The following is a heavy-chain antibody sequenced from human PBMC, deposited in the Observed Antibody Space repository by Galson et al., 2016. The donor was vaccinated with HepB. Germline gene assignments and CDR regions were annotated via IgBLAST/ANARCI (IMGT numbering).Heavy chain of an antibody. CDR2: IFHTGIT. CDR1: GGSLSTIDW. V-gene: IGHV4/OR15-8*01. D-gene: IGHD5-24*01. J-gene: IGHJ5*02. CDR3: VRASIPCRNGACYGWFDP. Sequence: SETLSLTCGVSGGSLSTIDWWAWVRQSPGKGPEWMGEIFHTGITIYNPSFKSRLSMSVDKSKNEFSVKLTSATAADTAVYYCVRASIPCRNGACYGWFDPWGQGTLVTVSS.